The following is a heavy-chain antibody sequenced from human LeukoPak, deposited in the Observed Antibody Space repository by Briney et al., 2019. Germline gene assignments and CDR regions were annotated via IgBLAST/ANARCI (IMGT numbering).Heavy chain of an antibody. CDR1: GYSLTELS. J-gene: IGHJ3*02. D-gene: IGHD6-19*01. V-gene: IGHV1-24*01. CDR2: FDPEDGET. CDR3: ATAKYSSGWYGAFDI. Sequence: ASVKVSCKVSGYSLTELSIHWVRQAPAKGLEWMGGFDPEDGETIYAQKFQCRVTMTEDTSTDTAYMELRSLRSEDTAVYYCATAKYSSGWYGAFDIWGQGTMVTVSS.